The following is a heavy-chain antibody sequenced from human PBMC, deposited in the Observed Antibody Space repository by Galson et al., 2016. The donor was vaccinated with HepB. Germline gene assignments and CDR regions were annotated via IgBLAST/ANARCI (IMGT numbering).Heavy chain of an antibody. CDR3: ARGRWTAAGTFYFDY. CDR2: MYVYKSGST. J-gene: IGHJ4*02. V-gene: IGHV4-59*01. D-gene: IGHD6-13*01. Sequence: ETLSLTCSVSSGGSISGYYWSWIRQPPGKALEWIGYMYVYKSGSTKYNPSLKSRVTISVDTSKNQFSLKLSSVTAADTAVYFCARGRWTAAGTFYFDYWGQGTMLTVSS. CDR1: SGGSISGYY.